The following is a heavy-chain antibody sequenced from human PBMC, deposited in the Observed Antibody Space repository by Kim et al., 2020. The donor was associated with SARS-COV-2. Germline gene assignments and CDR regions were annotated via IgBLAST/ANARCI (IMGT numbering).Heavy chain of an antibody. CDR2: ISLSSDYI. Sequence: GGSLRLSCAASGFSFRSYNMNWVRLAPGKGLEWVSSISLSSDYIYYADSVQGRFFISRDNAKNSLLLQMNSLRAEDTAIYYCTSAPTWKGFFGRWGRGTGVTVPS. J-gene: IGHJ2*01. D-gene: IGHD3-3*01. CDR1: GFSFRSYN. CDR3: TSAPTWKGFFGR. V-gene: IGHV3-21*06.